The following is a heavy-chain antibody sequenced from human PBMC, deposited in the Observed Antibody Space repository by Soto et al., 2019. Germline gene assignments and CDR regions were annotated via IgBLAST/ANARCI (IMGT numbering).Heavy chain of an antibody. V-gene: IGHV3-23*01. CDR2: ISGSGGST. D-gene: IGHD5-12*01. Sequence: GGSLRLSCAASGFTFSSYAMSWVRQAPGKGLEWVSDISGSGGSTYYADSVKGRFTISRDNSKNTLYLQMNSLRAEDTAVYYCASGYRGCDPGACDYWGQGTLVTVSS. CDR3: ASGYRGCDPGACDY. CDR1: GFTFSSYA. J-gene: IGHJ4*02.